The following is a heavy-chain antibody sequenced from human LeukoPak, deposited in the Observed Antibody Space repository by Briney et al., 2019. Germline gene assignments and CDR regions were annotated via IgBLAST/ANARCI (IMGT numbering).Heavy chain of an antibody. CDR2: ISGSGGST. J-gene: IGHJ3*02. V-gene: IGHV3-23*01. D-gene: IGHD3-10*01. CDR1: GFTFSNYA. CDR3: AKRYGSGTCLSAFDI. Sequence: GGSLRLSCAASGFTFSNYAMSWVRQAPGKGLEWVSGISGSGGSTYYADSVKGRFTISRDNSQNTLYLQMNSLRVEDTAVFYCAKRYGSGTCLSAFDIWGQGTMVTVSS.